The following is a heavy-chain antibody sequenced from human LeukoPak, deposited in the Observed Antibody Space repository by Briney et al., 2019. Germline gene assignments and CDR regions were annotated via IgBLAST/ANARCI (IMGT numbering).Heavy chain of an antibody. CDR3: AKDWGSGSYQPDAFDI. Sequence: GGSLRLSCAASGFTFSTYTMYWVRQAPGKGLEWVSTISGSGGSTYYADSVKGRFTISRDNSKNTLYLQMNSLRAEDTAVYYCAKDWGSGSYQPDAFDIWGQGTMVTVSS. J-gene: IGHJ3*02. CDR1: GFTFSTYT. CDR2: ISGSGGST. D-gene: IGHD1-26*01. V-gene: IGHV3-23*01.